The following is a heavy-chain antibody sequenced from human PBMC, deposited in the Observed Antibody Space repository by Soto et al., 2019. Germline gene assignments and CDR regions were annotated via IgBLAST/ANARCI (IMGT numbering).Heavy chain of an antibody. CDR2: IYYSGST. Sequence: PLETLPLTCTVSGGSSISGGYCWSWIRQHPGKGLEWIGYIYYSGSTYYNPSLKSRVTISVDTSKNQFSLKLSSVTAADTAVYYCARVVAVAGAKDYWGQGTLVTVSS. CDR1: GGSSISGGYC. D-gene: IGHD6-19*01. J-gene: IGHJ4*02. CDR3: ARVVAVAGAKDY. V-gene: IGHV4-31*03.